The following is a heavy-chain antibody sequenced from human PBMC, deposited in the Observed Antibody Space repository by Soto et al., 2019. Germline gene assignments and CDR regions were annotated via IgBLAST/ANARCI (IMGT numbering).Heavy chain of an antibody. J-gene: IGHJ4*02. CDR2: ISAHNGNT. D-gene: IGHD1-1*01. CDR3: ARGRYGDY. V-gene: IGHV1-18*01. Sequence: QVHLVQSGAEVKKPGASVKVSCKGSGYTFPSYGITRVRQAPGQGPEWTGWISAHNGNTDYAQKLQGRVTVTRDTSTSTAYMELRSLRSDDTVVYYCARGRYGDYWGQGALVTVSS. CDR1: GYTFPSYG.